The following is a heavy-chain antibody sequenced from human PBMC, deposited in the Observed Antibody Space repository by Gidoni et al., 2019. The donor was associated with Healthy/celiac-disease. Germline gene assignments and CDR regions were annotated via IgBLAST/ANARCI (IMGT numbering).Heavy chain of an antibody. CDR2: IYYSGST. CDR1: GGSISSGGYY. J-gene: IGHJ4*02. CDR3: AAGAGGDYADY. V-gene: IGHV4-31*03. Sequence: QVQLQESGPGLVKPSQTLSLTCNFSGGSISSGGYYWRWIPQHPGKGLEWIGYIYYSGSTYYNPSLKSRVTISVDTSKNQFSLKLSSVTAADTAVYYCAAGAGGDYADYWGQGTLVTVSS. D-gene: IGHD4-17*01.